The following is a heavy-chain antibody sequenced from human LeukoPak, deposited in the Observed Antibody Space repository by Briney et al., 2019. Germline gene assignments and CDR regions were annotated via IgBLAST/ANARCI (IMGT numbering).Heavy chain of an antibody. V-gene: IGHV5-51*01. CDR3: AGPAYCGGDCYPPGAFDI. Sequence: GESLKISCKGSGYSFTSYWIGWVRQMPGKGLEWMGIIYPGDSDTRYSPSFQGQVTISADKSISTAYLQWSSLKASDTAMYYCAGPAYCGGDCYPPGAFDIWGQGTMVTVSS. D-gene: IGHD2-21*01. CDR1: GYSFTSYW. CDR2: IYPGDSDT. J-gene: IGHJ3*02.